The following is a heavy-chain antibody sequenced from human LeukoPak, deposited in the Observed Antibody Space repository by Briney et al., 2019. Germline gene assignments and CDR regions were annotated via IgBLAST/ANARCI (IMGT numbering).Heavy chain of an antibody. CDR2: ISYDGSNK. CDR3: ARNDYGDY. V-gene: IGHV3-30*04. J-gene: IGHJ4*02. Sequence: PGRSLRLSCAASGFTFSSYAMHWVRQAPGNWVEWVAVISYDGSNKYDADSVKGRFTISRDNSKNTLYLQMNSLRAEDTAVYYCARNDYGDYWGQGTLVTVSS. CDR1: GFTFSSYA.